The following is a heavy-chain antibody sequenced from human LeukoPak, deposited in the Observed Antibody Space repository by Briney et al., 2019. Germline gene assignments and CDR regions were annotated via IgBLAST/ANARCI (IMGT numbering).Heavy chain of an antibody. Sequence: SVKVSCKASGGTFSSYAISWVRRAPGQGLEWMGGIIPIFGTANYAQKFQGRVTITADESTSTAYMELSSLRSEDTAVYYCARLWGWASVCSGGSCYSDYWGQGTLVTVSS. CDR2: IIPIFGTA. CDR1: GGTFSSYA. V-gene: IGHV1-69*01. CDR3: ARLWGWASVCSGGSCYSDY. D-gene: IGHD2-15*01. J-gene: IGHJ4*02.